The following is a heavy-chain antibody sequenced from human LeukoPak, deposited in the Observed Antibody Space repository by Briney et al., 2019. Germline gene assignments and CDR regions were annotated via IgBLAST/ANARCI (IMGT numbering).Heavy chain of an antibody. V-gene: IGHV1-2*02. CDR2: TNPNSGGT. D-gene: IGHD5-12*01. J-gene: IGHJ3*02. Sequence: ASVKVSCKASGYTFTGYYMHWVRQAPGQGLEWMGWTNPNSGGTNYAQKFQGRVTMTRDTSISTAYMELSRLRSDDTAVYYCARGIVATIGAFDIWGQGTMVTVSS. CDR1: GYTFTGYY. CDR3: ARGIVATIGAFDI.